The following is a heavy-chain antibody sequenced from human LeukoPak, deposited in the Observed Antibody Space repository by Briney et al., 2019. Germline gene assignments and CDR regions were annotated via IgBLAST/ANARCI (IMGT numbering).Heavy chain of an antibody. D-gene: IGHD5-12*01. CDR3: AMNIVAPSSFDD. CDR2: ISPNSGGT. V-gene: IGHV1-2*02. Sequence: ASVKVSCKASGYTFTGYYIHWLRQAPGQGLEWMGWISPNSGGTSYAQNFQGRVTMTGDTSISTAYMELSRLRSDDTAVYYCAMNIVAPSSFDDWGQGTLVTVSS. CDR1: GYTFTGYY. J-gene: IGHJ4*02.